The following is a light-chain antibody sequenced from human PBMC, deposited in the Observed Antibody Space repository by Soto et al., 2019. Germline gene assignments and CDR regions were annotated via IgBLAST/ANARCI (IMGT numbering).Light chain of an antibody. Sequence: QSALTQPASVSASLGQSITISCTGTSSDIGGYNSVSWYQQHPGKVPKLIIYEVSYRYSGVSDRFSASKSGNTASLTISGLRAEDEADYYCSSLATTCPYVFGTGTKVTVL. CDR1: SSDIGGYNS. J-gene: IGLJ1*01. CDR2: EVS. CDR3: SSLATTCPYV. V-gene: IGLV2-14*01.